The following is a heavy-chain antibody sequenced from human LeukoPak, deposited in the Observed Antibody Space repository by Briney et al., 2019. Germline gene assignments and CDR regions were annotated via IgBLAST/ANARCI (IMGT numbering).Heavy chain of an antibody. J-gene: IGHJ4*02. CDR2: ISWNSGSI. Sequence: GGSLRLSCAASGFTFDDYAMHWVRQAPGKGLEWVSGISWNSGSIGYADSVKGRFTISRDNAKNSLYLQMNSLRAEDTALYYCAKDPAPYYYDSSGYHPFDYWGQGTLVTVSS. CDR1: GFTFDDYA. V-gene: IGHV3-9*01. CDR3: AKDPAPYYYDSSGYHPFDY. D-gene: IGHD3-22*01.